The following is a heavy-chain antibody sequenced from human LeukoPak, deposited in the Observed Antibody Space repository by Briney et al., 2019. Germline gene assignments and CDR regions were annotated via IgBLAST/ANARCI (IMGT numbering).Heavy chain of an antibody. V-gene: IGHV4-31*03. Sequence: SETLSLTCTVSGGSISSGGYYWSWIRQHPGKGLEWIGYIYYSGSTYYNPSLKSRVTISLDTSKNQFSLKLSSVTAADTAVYYCARSDPPRGDYGGNSGQAFDIWGQGTMVTVSS. CDR3: ARSDPPRGDYGGNSGQAFDI. D-gene: IGHD4-23*01. J-gene: IGHJ3*02. CDR1: GGSISSGGYY. CDR2: IYYSGST.